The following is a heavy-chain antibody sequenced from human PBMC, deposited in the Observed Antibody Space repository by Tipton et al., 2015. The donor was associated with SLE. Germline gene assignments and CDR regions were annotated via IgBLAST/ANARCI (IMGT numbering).Heavy chain of an antibody. CDR2: IYNSGST. J-gene: IGHJ3*02. Sequence: TLSLTCTVSGGSISSYYWRWIRQHPGKGLEWIGYIYNSGSTNYNPPLKSRVTISVDTSKNQFSLKLSSVTPADTAVYYCARGAAAADTGAFDSWGQGTMVTVSS. D-gene: IGHD6-13*01. CDR3: ARGAAAADTGAFDS. V-gene: IGHV4-59*01. CDR1: GGSISSYY.